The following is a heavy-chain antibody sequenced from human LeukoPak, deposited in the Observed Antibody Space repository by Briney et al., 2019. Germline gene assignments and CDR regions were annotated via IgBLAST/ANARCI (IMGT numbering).Heavy chain of an antibody. J-gene: IGHJ5*02. CDR3: ARDNPRVIDP. Sequence: ASVKVYCKASGGTFSSYAISWVRQAPGQGLEWMGRIIPILGIANYAQKFQGRVTITADKSTSTAYMELSSLRSEDTAVYYCARDNPRVIDPWGQGTLVTVSS. CDR2: IIPILGIA. V-gene: IGHV1-69*04. CDR1: GGTFSSYA.